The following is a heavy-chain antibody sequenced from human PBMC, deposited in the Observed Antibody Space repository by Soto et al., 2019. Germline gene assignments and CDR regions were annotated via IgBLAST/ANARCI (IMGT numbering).Heavy chain of an antibody. CDR3: ARDEHRGWFGDRRD. Sequence: QVQLVQSGAEVKKPGASVKVSYKASGYTFTRYAMHWVRQAPGQRLEWMGWINAGNGNTKYSQKFQGRVTITRDTSASTAYMELSSLRSEDTAVYYCARDEHRGWFGDRRDWGQGTLVTVSS. D-gene: IGHD3-10*01. V-gene: IGHV1-3*01. CDR2: INAGNGNT. CDR1: GYTFTRYA. J-gene: IGHJ4*02.